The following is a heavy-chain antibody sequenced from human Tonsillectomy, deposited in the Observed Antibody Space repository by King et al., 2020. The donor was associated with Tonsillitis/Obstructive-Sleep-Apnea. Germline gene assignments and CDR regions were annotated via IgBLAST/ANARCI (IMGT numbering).Heavy chain of an antibody. CDR1: GYTFTGYY. CDR2: INPNSGGT. D-gene: IGHD3-10*01. V-gene: IGHV1-2*04. Sequence: VKLVESGAEVKKPGASVTVSCTASGYTFTGYYMHWVRQAPGQGLEWMGWINPNSGGTNYAQKFQGWVTMTRDTSINTVYMELSRLRSDDTAMYYCARWGFGESFDYWGQGTLVTVSS. CDR3: ARWGFGESFDY. J-gene: IGHJ4*02.